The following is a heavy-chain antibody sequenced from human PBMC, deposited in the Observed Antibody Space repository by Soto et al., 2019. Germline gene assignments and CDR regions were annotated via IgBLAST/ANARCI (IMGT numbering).Heavy chain of an antibody. CDR3: ARLRPSRVLRFGELGDFDY. V-gene: IGHV4-39*01. CDR2: IYYSGST. Sequence: SETLSLTCTVSGGSISSSSYYWGWIRQPPGKGLEWIGSIYYSGSTYYNPSLKSRVTISVDTSKNQFSLKLSSVTAADTAVYYCARLRPSRVLRFGELGDFDYWGQGTLVTVSS. D-gene: IGHD3-10*01. J-gene: IGHJ4*02. CDR1: GGSISSSSYY.